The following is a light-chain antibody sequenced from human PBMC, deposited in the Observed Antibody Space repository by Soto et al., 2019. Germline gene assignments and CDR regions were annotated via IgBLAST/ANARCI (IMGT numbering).Light chain of an antibody. J-gene: IGLJ2*01. V-gene: IGLV1-51*01. CDR1: SSNIGNNY. CDR3: ATWDDSLSAVL. Sequence: QSVLTQPPSVSAAPRQKVTISCSGSSSNIGNNYVSWYQQLPGTAPKLLIYDNNRRPSGIPDRFSDSKSGTSATLGITGLQTGDEADYFCATWDDSLSAVLFGGGTKLTVL. CDR2: DNN.